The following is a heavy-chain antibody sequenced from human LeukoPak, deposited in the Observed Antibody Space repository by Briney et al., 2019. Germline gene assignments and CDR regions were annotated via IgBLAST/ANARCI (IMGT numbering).Heavy chain of an antibody. V-gene: IGHV1-2*06. CDR3: ARGYCSGGTCYLVENWFDP. CDR1: GYTFTVYY. CDR2: INPNSGDT. D-gene: IGHD2-15*01. J-gene: IGHJ5*02. Sequence: ASVKVSCKASGYTFTVYYMYWVRQAPGQGLEWMGRINPNSGDTDYAQNFQGRVTMTRDTSISTAYVELTNLRSDDTAVYYCARGYCSGGTCYLVENWFDPWGQGTLVTVSS.